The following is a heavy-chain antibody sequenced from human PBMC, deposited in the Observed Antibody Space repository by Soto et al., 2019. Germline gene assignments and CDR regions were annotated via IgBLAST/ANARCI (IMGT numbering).Heavy chain of an antibody. V-gene: IGHV3-7*03. CDR2: IKQDGSEK. J-gene: IGHJ4*02. CDR3: VRGYSDYTDYFDY. CDR1: GFSFSSFW. D-gene: IGHD5-12*01. Sequence: GGSLRLSCAASGFSFSSFWMIWVRQAPGKGLEWVAIIKQDGSEKHYVDSVKGHFTVSRDNAENSLYLQMDSLRPDDTAVYYCVRGYSDYTDYFDYWGQGALVTVSS.